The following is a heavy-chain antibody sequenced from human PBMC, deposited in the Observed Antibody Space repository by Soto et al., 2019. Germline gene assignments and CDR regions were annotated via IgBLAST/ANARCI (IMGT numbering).Heavy chain of an antibody. J-gene: IGHJ4*02. CDR2: ISSTSNSV. V-gene: IGHV3-21*04. CDR1: GFNFNDYI. CDR3: ARSGDNYNVLDY. Sequence: GGSLRLSCAASGFNFNDYIVNWVRQAPGKALEWVSSISSTSNSVFYADSVKGRFTISRDNAKNSLYLQINSLRGEDTAIYFCARSGDNYNVLDYWGPGTPVTVSS. D-gene: IGHD3-10*02.